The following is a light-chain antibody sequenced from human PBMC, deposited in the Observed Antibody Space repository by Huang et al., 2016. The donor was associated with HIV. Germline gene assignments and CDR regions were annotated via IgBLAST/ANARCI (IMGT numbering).Light chain of an antibody. CDR1: QNLLHSDGNNL. CDR2: LSS. J-gene: IGKJ2*01. CDR3: MQGLQTPPT. V-gene: IGKV2-28*01. Sequence: EIVVTQSPLSLPVSPGQPASISCRSSQNLLHSDGNNLLDWYLQKPGQSQQLLLFLSSNRAPGVSDRFSGSGSGTTFTLEISRVEAEDVGVYYCMQGLQTPPTFGQGTKLEI.